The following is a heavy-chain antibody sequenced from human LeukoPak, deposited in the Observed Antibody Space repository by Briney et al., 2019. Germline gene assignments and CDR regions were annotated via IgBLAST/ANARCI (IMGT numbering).Heavy chain of an antibody. CDR3: ARVGYYDSSGRGGAFDI. Sequence: GGSLRLSCAASGFTFSSYSMNWVRQAPGKGLEWVSSISSSSSYIYYADSVKGRFTISRDNAKNSLYLQMNSLRAEDTAVYYCARVGYYDSSGRGGAFDIWGQGTMVTVSS. J-gene: IGHJ3*02. CDR2: ISSSSSYI. V-gene: IGHV3-21*01. D-gene: IGHD3-22*01. CDR1: GFTFSSYS.